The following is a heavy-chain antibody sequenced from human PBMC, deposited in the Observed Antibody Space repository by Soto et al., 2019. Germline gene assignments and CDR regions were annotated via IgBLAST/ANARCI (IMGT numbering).Heavy chain of an antibody. Sequence: SLGPSGTSSGSSVSSFDVHWVRQAPGKGLEWLAVSSFDGTQQFYGDSVKGRFTVSRDNSNNTLYLEMNSLRTEDTAVYYCAKQLRGTGWYPLDSWGQGTPVTVSS. CDR2: SSFDGTQQ. V-gene: IGHV3-30*18. CDR1: GSSVSSFD. J-gene: IGHJ4*02. CDR3: AKQLRGTGWYPLDS. D-gene: IGHD6-19*01.